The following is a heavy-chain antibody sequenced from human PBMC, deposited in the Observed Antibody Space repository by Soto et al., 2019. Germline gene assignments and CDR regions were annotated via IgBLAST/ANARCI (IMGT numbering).Heavy chain of an antibody. D-gene: IGHD5-12*01. Sequence: QVQLVESGGGVVQPGRSLRLSCAASGFTFSSYAMHWVRQAPDKGLEWVAVISYDGSNKYYADSVKGRFTISRDNSKNTLYLQMNSLRAEDTAVYYCARESDIVATNPTFDYWGQGTLVTVSS. V-gene: IGHV3-30-3*01. CDR1: GFTFSSYA. CDR3: ARESDIVATNPTFDY. J-gene: IGHJ4*02. CDR2: ISYDGSNK.